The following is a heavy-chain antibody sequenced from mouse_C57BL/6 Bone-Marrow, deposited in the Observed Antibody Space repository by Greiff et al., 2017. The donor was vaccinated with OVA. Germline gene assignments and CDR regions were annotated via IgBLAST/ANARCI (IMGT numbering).Heavy chain of an antibody. J-gene: IGHJ2*01. D-gene: IGHD1-1*01. CDR3: ALPRESSYFDY. CDR1: GFNIKAYY. V-gene: IGHV14-2*01. Sequence: EVQLQQSGAELVKPGASVTLSCTASGFNIKAYYMPWVKQRTEQGLEWIGRIDPEDGETKYAPKFQGKATITADTSSNTAYLQLSSLTSEDTAVYYCALPRESSYFDYWGQGTTLTVSS. CDR2: IDPEDGET.